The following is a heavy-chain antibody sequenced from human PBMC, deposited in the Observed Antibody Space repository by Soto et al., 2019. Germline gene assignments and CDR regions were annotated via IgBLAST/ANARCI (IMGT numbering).Heavy chain of an antibody. V-gene: IGHV4-59*01. J-gene: IGHJ6*03. CDR1: GGSISSYY. CDR3: ARVTEYCSGGSCLYYYYYMDV. D-gene: IGHD2-15*01. CDR2: IYYSGST. Sequence: SETLSLTCTVSGGSISSYYWSWIRQPPGKGLEWIGYIYYSGSTNYNPSLKSRVTISVDTSKNQFSLKLSSVTAADTAVYYCARVTEYCSGGSCLYYYYYMDVWGKGTTVTVSS.